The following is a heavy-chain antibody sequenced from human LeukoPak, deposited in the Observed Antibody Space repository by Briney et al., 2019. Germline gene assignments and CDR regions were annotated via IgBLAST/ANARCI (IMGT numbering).Heavy chain of an antibody. D-gene: IGHD6-19*01. V-gene: IGHV3-33*01. Sequence: GGSLRLSCAASGFNFNYYGMDWVRQAPGKGLEWVAGIRYDGSNKWYADSMKGRFTISRDNSKNTLYLQMNSLRAEDTAVYYCARDMEPYSSGWYEPFDYWGQGTLVTVSS. CDR2: IRYDGSNK. CDR1: GFNFNYYG. J-gene: IGHJ4*02. CDR3: ARDMEPYSSGWYEPFDY.